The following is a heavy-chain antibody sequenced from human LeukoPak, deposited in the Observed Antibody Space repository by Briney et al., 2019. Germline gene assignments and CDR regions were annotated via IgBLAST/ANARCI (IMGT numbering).Heavy chain of an antibody. J-gene: IGHJ4*02. CDR1: GFTFSSHV. Sequence: PGGSLRLSCAASGFTFSSHVMHWVRQAPGKGLEWVAVISHDGTYKYYADSMKGRFTVSRDNSKNTLYLQMNSLRAEDTAVYYCARDLSSGYSTFDYWGQGTLVTVSS. D-gene: IGHD3-22*01. CDR3: ARDLSSGYSTFDY. CDR2: ISHDGTYK. V-gene: IGHV3-30*01.